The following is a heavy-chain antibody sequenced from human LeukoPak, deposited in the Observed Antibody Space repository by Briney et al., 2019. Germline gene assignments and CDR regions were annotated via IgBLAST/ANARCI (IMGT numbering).Heavy chain of an antibody. Sequence: GGSLRLSCAASGFTVSSNYMSWVRQAPGKGLEWVSVIYSGGSTYYADSVKGRFTISRDNAKNSLYLQMNSLRTEDTAVYYCANTEYQRLGTDYWGQGTLVTVSS. D-gene: IGHD2-2*01. CDR2: IYSGGST. V-gene: IGHV3-66*01. CDR1: GFTVSSNY. J-gene: IGHJ4*02. CDR3: ANTEYQRLGTDY.